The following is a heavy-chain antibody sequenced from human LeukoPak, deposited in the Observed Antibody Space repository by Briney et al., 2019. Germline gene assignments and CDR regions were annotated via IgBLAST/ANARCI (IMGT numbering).Heavy chain of an antibody. V-gene: IGHV3-23*01. D-gene: IGHD5-24*01. J-gene: IGHJ4*02. CDR1: GFTFSNYK. Sequence: GGSLRLSCAASGFTFSNYKMNWVRQAPGKGLEWVSSFSGSGGSTYYADPVKGRFTISRDNSKNTLYLQMISLRAEDTAVYYCAKSGYNRFDYWGQGTLVTVSS. CDR2: FSGSGGST. CDR3: AKSGYNRFDY.